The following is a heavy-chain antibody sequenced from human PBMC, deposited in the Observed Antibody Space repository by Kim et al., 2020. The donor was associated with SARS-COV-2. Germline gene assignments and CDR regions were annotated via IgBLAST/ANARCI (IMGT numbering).Heavy chain of an antibody. CDR2: IYYSGST. D-gene: IGHD2-2*01. J-gene: IGHJ4*02. CDR3: ARMVIVVVPAAYSSFDY. V-gene: IGHV4-39*01. CDR1: GGSISSSSYY. Sequence: SETLSLTCTVSGGSISSSSYYWGWIRQPPGKGLEWIGSIYYSGSTYYNPSLKSRVTISVDTSKNQFSLKLSSVTAADTAVYYCARMVIVVVPAAYSSFDYWGQGNLVTVSS.